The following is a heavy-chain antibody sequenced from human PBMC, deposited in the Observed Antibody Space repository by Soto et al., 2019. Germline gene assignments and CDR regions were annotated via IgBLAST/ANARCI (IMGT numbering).Heavy chain of an antibody. CDR3: ARVVAAKPYYYYYYMDV. J-gene: IGHJ6*03. D-gene: IGHD2-15*01. CDR2: ISYDGSNK. CDR1: GFTFSSYG. Sequence: GGSLRLSCAASGFTFSSYGMHWVRQAPGKGLEWVAVISYDGSNKYYADSVKGRFTISRDNSKNTLYLQMNSLRAEDTAVYYCARVVAAKPYYYYYYMDVWGKGTTVTVSS. V-gene: IGHV3-30*03.